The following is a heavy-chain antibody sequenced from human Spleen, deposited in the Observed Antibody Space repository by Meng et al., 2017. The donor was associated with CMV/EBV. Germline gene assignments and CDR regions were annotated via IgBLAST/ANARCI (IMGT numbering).Heavy chain of an antibody. CDR1: GFTFSSYS. D-gene: IGHD3-10*01. V-gene: IGHV3-21*01. J-gene: IGHJ4*02. CDR3: AGDPLTIVRGVIPFDY. CDR2: ISSSSSYI. Sequence: GESLKISCAASGFTFSSYSMHWVRQAPGKGLEWVSSISSSSSYIYYADSVKGRFTISRDNAKNSLYLQMNSLRAEDTAVYYCAGDPLTIVRGVIPFDYWGQGTLVTVSS.